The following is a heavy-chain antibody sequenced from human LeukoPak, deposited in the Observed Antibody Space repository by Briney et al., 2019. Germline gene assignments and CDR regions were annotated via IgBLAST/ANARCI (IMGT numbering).Heavy chain of an antibody. CDR3: ARATYGDFYNWFDP. J-gene: IGHJ5*02. Sequence: ASVKVSCKASGYTFTSYDINWVRQATGQGLEWMGWMNPNSGNTGYAQKFQGRVTMTRNTSISTAYMELSSLRSGDTAVYYCARATYGDFYNWFDPWGQGTLVTVSS. D-gene: IGHD4-17*01. V-gene: IGHV1-8*01. CDR1: GYTFTSYD. CDR2: MNPNSGNT.